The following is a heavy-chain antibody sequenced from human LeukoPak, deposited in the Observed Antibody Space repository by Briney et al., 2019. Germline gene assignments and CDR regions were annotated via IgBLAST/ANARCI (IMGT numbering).Heavy chain of an antibody. CDR3: TTVSFNYYGITAETDY. V-gene: IGHV3-15*01. J-gene: IGHJ4*02. D-gene: IGHD3-10*01. Sequence: SGGSLRLSCAASGFTFSNAWMSWVRQAPGKGLEWVGRIKSKTDGGTTDYAAPVKGRFTISRDDSKNTLYLQMNSLKTEDTALYYCTTVSFNYYGITAETDYWGQGTLVTVSS. CDR1: GFTFSNAW. CDR2: IKSKTDGGTT.